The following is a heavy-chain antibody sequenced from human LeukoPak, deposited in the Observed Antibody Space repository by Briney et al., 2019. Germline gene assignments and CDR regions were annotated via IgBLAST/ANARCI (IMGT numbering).Heavy chain of an antibody. Sequence: SETLSLTCTVSGGSISSYYWSWIRQPPGKGLEWIGYIYYSGSTNYNPSLKSRVTISVDTSENQFSLKLSSVTAADTAVYYCARVMYGSGWPKGGFDPWGQGTLVTVSS. V-gene: IGHV4-59*01. J-gene: IGHJ5*02. CDR1: GGSISSYY. D-gene: IGHD6-19*01. CDR3: ARVMYGSGWPKGGFDP. CDR2: IYYSGST.